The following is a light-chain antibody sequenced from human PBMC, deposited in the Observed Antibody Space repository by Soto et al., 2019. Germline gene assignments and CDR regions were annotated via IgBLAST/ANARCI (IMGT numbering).Light chain of an antibody. V-gene: IGKV3-20*01. CDR1: QSVSATY. CDR3: QQYGSSPRA. J-gene: IGKJ1*01. Sequence: EIVLTQSPGTLSLSPGARAPLSCRASQSVSATYIAWYQQKSGQAPRLLLYGSSSRATGVADRFSGSGSGTEFTLTIDRLEPEDFATYYCQQYGSSPRAFGQGTKVDNK. CDR2: GSS.